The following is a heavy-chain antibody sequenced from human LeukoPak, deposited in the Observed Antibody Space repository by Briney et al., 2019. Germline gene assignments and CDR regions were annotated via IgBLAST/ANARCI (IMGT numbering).Heavy chain of an antibody. D-gene: IGHD1-14*01. V-gene: IGHV3-74*01. J-gene: IGHJ3*01. Sequence: GGSPRLSCAASGFTFGNSWVHWVRQAPGKGLVWVSLINADGSTATYADSVEGRFTISRDNARNTLSLQMNSLTIEDTAVYYCVVVVEPPDSDGFDVWGQGTMITVSS. CDR3: VVVVEPPDSDGFDV. CDR2: INADGSTA. CDR1: GFTFGNSW.